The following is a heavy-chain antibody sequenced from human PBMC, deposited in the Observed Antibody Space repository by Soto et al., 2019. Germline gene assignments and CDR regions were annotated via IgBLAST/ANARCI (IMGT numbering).Heavy chain of an antibody. J-gene: IGHJ6*02. CDR1: GFTFSSYS. CDR3: ARGGIVVVPAAIILHYGMDV. CDR2: ISSSSSYI. V-gene: IGHV3-21*01. Sequence: GGSVRLSCAASGFTFSSYSMNWVRQAPGKGLEWVSSISSSSSYIYYADSVKGRFTISRDNAKNSLYLQMNSLRAEDTAVYYCARGGIVVVPAAIILHYGMDVWGQGTTVTVS. D-gene: IGHD2-2*01.